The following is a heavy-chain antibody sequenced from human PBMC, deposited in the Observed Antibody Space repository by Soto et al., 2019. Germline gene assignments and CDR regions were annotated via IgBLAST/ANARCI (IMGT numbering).Heavy chain of an antibody. CDR3: ARDIVVVVAATHYYYYGMDV. Sequence: GASVKVSCKASGYTFTSYYMHWVRQAPGQGLEWMGIINPSGGSTSYAQKFQGRVTMTRDTSTSTVYMGLSSLRSEDTAVYYCARDIVVVVAATHYYYYGMDVWGQGTTVTVSS. V-gene: IGHV1-46*01. CDR1: GYTFTSYY. CDR2: INPSGGST. J-gene: IGHJ6*02. D-gene: IGHD2-15*01.